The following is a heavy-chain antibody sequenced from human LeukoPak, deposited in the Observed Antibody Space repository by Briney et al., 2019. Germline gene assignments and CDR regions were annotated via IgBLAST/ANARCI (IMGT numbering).Heavy chain of an antibody. CDR3: ARRAREYSHDAFDI. V-gene: IGHV1-2*02. Sequence: ASVKVSCKASGYTFTDYYMHWVRQAPGQGLEWKGWIKPNSHRTDSAQKFQGRFSMTREPPISTAYMELSRLRSDDTAVYYCARRAREYSHDAFDIWGQGTMVTVSS. D-gene: IGHD5-18*01. CDR2: IKPNSHRT. J-gene: IGHJ3*02. CDR1: GYTFTDYY.